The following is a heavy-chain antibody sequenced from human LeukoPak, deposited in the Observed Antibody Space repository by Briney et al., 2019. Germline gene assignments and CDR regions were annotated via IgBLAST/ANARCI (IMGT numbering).Heavy chain of an antibody. Sequence: GGSLRLSCAASGFTFSSYSMNWVRQAPGKGLEWVSSISSSSSYIYYADSVKGRLTISRDNSKNTLYLQMNSLRGDDTAMYYCARDLETLAARNELIWSNWIDPWGQGTLVTVSS. CDR1: GFTFSSYS. J-gene: IGHJ5*02. CDR3: ARDLETLAARNELIWSNWIDP. D-gene: IGHD6-6*01. V-gene: IGHV3-21*01. CDR2: ISSSSSYI.